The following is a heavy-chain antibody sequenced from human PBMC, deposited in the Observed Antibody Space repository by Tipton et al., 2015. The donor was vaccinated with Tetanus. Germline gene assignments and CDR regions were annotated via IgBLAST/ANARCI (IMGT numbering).Heavy chain of an antibody. V-gene: IGHV4-4*02. D-gene: IGHD3-16*02. CDR1: GGSISSSNW. CDR2: IYHTGSS. J-gene: IGHJ4*02. Sequence: TLSLTYVVSGGSISSSNWWSWVRQPPGKGPEWIADIYHTGSSNYNPSLKSRATISVDRSKNQFYLSLSSVTAADTAVYYCATQGGYRFHDWGQGTLVTVSS. CDR3: ATQGGYRFHD.